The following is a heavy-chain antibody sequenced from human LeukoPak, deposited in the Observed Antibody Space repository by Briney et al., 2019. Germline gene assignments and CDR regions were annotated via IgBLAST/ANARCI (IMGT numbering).Heavy chain of an antibody. Sequence: GGSLRLSCAASGFTFSSYGMSWVRQAPGKGLEWVSAISGSGGSTYYADSVKGRFTISRDNSKNTLYLQMNSLRAEDTAVYYCAKDKGGYSGYDEYSSSWYGPNWFDPWGQGTLVTVSS. J-gene: IGHJ5*02. V-gene: IGHV3-23*01. CDR1: GFTFSSYG. CDR2: ISGSGGST. D-gene: IGHD6-13*01. CDR3: AKDKGGYSGYDEYSSSWYGPNWFDP.